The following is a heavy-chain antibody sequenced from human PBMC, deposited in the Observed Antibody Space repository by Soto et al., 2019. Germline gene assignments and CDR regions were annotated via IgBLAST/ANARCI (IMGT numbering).Heavy chain of an antibody. Sequence: VESLKISCKGSGYSFTSYWISWVRQMPGKGLEWMGRIDPSDSYTNYSPSFRGHVTISADKSIGTAYLQWSSLKASDTAMYFCARLKHYYDKAGDYWGQGTLVTVSS. CDR3: ARLKHYYDKAGDY. CDR2: IDPSDSYT. J-gene: IGHJ4*02. D-gene: IGHD3-22*01. V-gene: IGHV5-10-1*01. CDR1: GYSFTSYW.